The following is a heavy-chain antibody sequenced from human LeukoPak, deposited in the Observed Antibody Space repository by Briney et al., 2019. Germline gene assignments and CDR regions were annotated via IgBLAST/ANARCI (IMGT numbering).Heavy chain of an antibody. V-gene: IGHV3-21*01. J-gene: IGHJ4*02. CDR1: GFTFNTYT. CDR2: ISSSSSYI. CDR3: AREILAPGKTHDY. Sequence: GGSLRLSCAASGFTFNTYTMNWVRQAPGKGLEWVSSISSSSSYIYYADSVKGRFTISRDNAKNTLFLQMNSLSAEDTALYYCAREILAPGKTHDYWGQGTLVTVSS.